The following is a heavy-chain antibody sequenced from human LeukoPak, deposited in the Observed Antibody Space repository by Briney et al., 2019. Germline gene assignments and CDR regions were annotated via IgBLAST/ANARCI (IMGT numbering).Heavy chain of an antibody. Sequence: GGSLRLSCAASGLTFSNYAMTWVRQAPGKGLEWVSTIAGDGASTYYADSVRGRFTISRDNSMNTLYLQMNNLRAEDTAVYYCAKGGYYSHFDYWGQGTLVTVSS. J-gene: IGHJ4*02. CDR1: GLTFSNYA. CDR2: IAGDGAST. D-gene: IGHD3-10*01. CDR3: AKGGYYSHFDY. V-gene: IGHV3-23*01.